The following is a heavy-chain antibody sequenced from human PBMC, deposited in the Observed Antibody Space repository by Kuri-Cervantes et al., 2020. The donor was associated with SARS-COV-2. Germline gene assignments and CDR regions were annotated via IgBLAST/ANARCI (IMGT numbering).Heavy chain of an antibody. Sequence: ASVKVSCKASGYTFTSYGISWVRQAPGQGLEWMGWISAYNGNTNYAQKLLGRVTMTTDTSTSTAYMELRSLRSDDTAVYYCAAGYSSSWYTDFDYWGQGTLVTVSS. V-gene: IGHV1-18*04. J-gene: IGHJ4*02. CDR3: AAGYSSSWYTDFDY. CDR1: GYTFTSYG. D-gene: IGHD6-13*01. CDR2: ISAYNGNT.